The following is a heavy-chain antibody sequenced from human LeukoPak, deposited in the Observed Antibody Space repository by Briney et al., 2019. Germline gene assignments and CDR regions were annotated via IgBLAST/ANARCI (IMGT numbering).Heavy chain of an antibody. CDR2: INPNSGGT. D-gene: IGHD2-2*02. V-gene: IGHV1-2*02. Sequence: ASVKVSCKASGYTFTGYYMHWVRQAPGQGLEWMGWINPNSGGTNYAQKFQGRVTMTRDTSISTAYMELSRLRSDDTAVYYCARAGGYCSSTSCYMNWFDPWGQGTLVTVSS. CDR3: ARAGGYCSSTSCYMNWFDP. CDR1: GYTFTGYY. J-gene: IGHJ5*02.